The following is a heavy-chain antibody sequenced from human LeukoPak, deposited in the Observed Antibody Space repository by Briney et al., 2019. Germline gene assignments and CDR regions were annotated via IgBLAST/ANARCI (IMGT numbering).Heavy chain of an antibody. CDR1: GFTFSSYA. D-gene: IGHD3-3*01. V-gene: IGHV3-23*01. Sequence: GGSLRLSCAASGFTFSSYAVSWVRQAPGKGLEWVSAISGSGGATYYADSVKGRFTISRDNSKNTLYLQMNSLRAEDTAVYYCAKVPVFSLTISEVVTDDAFDIWGQGTIVTVPS. CDR3: AKVPVFSLTISEVVTDDAFDI. CDR2: ISGSGGAT. J-gene: IGHJ3*02.